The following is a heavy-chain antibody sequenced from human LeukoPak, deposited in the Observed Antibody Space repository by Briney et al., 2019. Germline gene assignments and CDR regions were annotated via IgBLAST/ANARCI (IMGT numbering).Heavy chain of an antibody. V-gene: IGHV1-69*04. Sequence: SVKVSCKASGGTFSSYTISWVRQAPGQGLEWMGRIIPILGIANYAQKFQGRVTITAGKSTSTAYMELSSLRSEDTAVYYCARDPVTVTTNNWFDPWGQGTLVTVSS. CDR2: IIPILGIA. D-gene: IGHD4-17*01. CDR1: GGTFSSYT. J-gene: IGHJ5*02. CDR3: ARDPVTVTTNNWFDP.